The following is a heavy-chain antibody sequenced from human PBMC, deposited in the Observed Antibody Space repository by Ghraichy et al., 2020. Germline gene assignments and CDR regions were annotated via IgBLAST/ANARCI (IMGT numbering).Heavy chain of an antibody. V-gene: IGHV3-53*01. J-gene: IGHJ4*02. Sequence: GGSLRLSCAASGFTVSSIHMSWVRQAPGKGLQWVSFLYSGGSSSYADSVKGRFTVSRDDSKNTLYLQLNSLRAEDTAVYYCARGPWGHFDYWGQGTLVTVSS. D-gene: IGHD3-16*01. CDR1: GFTVSSIH. CDR3: ARGPWGHFDY. CDR2: LYSGGSS.